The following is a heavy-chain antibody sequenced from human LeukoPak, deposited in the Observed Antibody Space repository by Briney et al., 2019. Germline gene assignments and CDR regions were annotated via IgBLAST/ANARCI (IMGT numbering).Heavy chain of an antibody. Sequence: GGSLRLSCAASGFTFSSYAMSWVRQAPGKGLEWVSAISGSGGSTYYADSVKGRFTISRDNSKNTLYLQMNSLRTEDTAVYYCAKEVVMYYDFWSGYQGGDYWGQGTLVTVSS. J-gene: IGHJ4*02. CDR3: AKEVVMYYDFWSGYQGGDY. CDR2: ISGSGGST. D-gene: IGHD3-3*01. CDR1: GFTFSSYA. V-gene: IGHV3-23*01.